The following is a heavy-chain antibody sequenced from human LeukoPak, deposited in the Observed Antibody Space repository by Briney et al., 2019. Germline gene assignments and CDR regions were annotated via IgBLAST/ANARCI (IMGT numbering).Heavy chain of an antibody. V-gene: IGHV3-23*01. J-gene: IGHJ3*02. CDR1: GFSFSSYA. CDR2: IFGNGDTT. Sequence: GGSLRLSCAASGFSFSSYAMNWVRQAPGKGLEWVSIIFGNGDTTYYADSVKGRFTVSRDNSKDTLYLQMNSLRAEDTAVYYCARGGSYLSAFDIWGQGTMVTVSS. CDR3: ARGGSYLSAFDI. D-gene: IGHD1-26*01.